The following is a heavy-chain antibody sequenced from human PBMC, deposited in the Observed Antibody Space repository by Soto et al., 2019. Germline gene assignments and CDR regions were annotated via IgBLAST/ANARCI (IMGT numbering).Heavy chain of an antibody. Sequence: PSETLSLTCAIYGGSFSGYYWSWIRQPPGKGLEWIGEINHSGSTNYNPSLKSRVTISVDTSKNQFSLKLSSVTAADTAVYYCARAGPKGYYYYYMDVWGTGTTVTVSS. CDR1: GGSFSGYY. V-gene: IGHV4-34*01. CDR3: ARAGPKGYYYYYMDV. J-gene: IGHJ6*03. CDR2: INHSGST.